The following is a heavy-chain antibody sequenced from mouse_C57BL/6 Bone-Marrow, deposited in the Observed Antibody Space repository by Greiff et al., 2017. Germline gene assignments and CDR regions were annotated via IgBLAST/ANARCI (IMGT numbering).Heavy chain of an antibody. J-gene: IGHJ3*01. Sequence: QVQLQQSGAELARPGASVKLSCKASGYTFTSSGISWVKQRTGQGLEWIGEIYPRSGNTYYNEKFKGKATLTADKSSSTAYMELRSLTSEDSAVYVCAREGAAQATLAYWGQGTLVTVSA. CDR1: GYTFTSSG. D-gene: IGHD3-2*02. CDR2: IYPRSGNT. CDR3: AREGAAQATLAY. V-gene: IGHV1-81*01.